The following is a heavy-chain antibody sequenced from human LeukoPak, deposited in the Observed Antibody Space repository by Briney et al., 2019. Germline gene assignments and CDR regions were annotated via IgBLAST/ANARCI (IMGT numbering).Heavy chain of an antibody. D-gene: IGHD3-10*01. CDR1: GGSISSYY. V-gene: IGHV4-59*01. Sequence: PPETLSLTCTVSGGSISSYYWSWIRQPPGKGLEWIGYIYYSGSTNYNPSLKSRVTISVDTSKNQFSLKLSSVTAADTAVYYCARDRGRLYGMDVWGQGTTVTVSS. CDR3: ARDRGRLYGMDV. CDR2: IYYSGST. J-gene: IGHJ6*02.